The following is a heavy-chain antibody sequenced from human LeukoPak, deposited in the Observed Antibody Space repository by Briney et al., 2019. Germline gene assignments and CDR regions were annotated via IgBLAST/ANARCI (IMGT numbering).Heavy chain of an antibody. Sequence: SETLSLTCAVYGGSFSGYYWSWIRLPPGKGLEWIGEINHSGSTNYNPSLKSRVTISVDTSKNQFSLKLSSVTAADTAVYYCARVARYRIVATGAYFDYWGQGTLVTVSS. D-gene: IGHD5-12*01. CDR2: INHSGST. CDR1: GGSFSGYY. V-gene: IGHV4-34*01. CDR3: ARVARYRIVATGAYFDY. J-gene: IGHJ4*02.